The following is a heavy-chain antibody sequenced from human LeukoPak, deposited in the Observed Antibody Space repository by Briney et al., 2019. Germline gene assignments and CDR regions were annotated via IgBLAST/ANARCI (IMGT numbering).Heavy chain of an antibody. Sequence: GGSLRLSCAASGFTFSTYAMSWVRQAPGKGLEWVSTIGGSGGGTYYAESVKGRFVISRDTSKNTLFLQMNSLRAEDTALYYCARNDFGSGWLGDYWGQGTLVTVFS. CDR3: ARNDFGSGWLGDY. D-gene: IGHD6-19*01. J-gene: IGHJ4*02. CDR1: GFTFSTYA. CDR2: IGGSGGGT. V-gene: IGHV3-23*01.